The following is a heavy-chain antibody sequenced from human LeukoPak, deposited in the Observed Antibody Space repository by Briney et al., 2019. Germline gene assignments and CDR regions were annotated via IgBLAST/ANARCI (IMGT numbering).Heavy chain of an antibody. CDR1: GYTFTNYD. CDR2: MNPNSGNT. D-gene: IGHD5-18*01. Sequence: ASVKVSCKASGYTFTNYDINWVRQATGQGLERMGWMNPNSGNTGYAQKFQGRVTITRNTSISTAYMELSSLRSEDTAVYYCARGVDTAMVLNYYYCMDVWGKGTTVTVSS. V-gene: IGHV1-8*03. CDR3: ARGVDTAMVLNYYYCMDV. J-gene: IGHJ6*03.